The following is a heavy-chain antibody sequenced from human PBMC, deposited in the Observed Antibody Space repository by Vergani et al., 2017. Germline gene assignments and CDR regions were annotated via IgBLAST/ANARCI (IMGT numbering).Heavy chain of an antibody. CDR2: TWYDGSNK. Sequence: QVQLVESGGGVVQPGRSLRLSCAASGFTFNQYGMHWVRQAPGKGLEWVAVTWYDGSNKYYADSVKGRFTISRDNSKNTLYLQMNSLRAEDTAVYYCAKASRSVVMWYYGMDVWGQGTTVTVSS. CDR1: GFTFNQYG. D-gene: IGHD3-22*01. V-gene: IGHV3-33*06. J-gene: IGHJ6*02. CDR3: AKASRSVVMWYYGMDV.